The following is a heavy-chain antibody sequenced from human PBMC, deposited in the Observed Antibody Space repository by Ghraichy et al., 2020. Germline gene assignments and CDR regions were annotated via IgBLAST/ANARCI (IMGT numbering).Heavy chain of an antibody. CDR1: GFTFSGTA. Sequence: GGSLRLSCAASGFTFSGTAMNWVRQAPGKGLEWVSGISHTGDSTHYAASVKGRFIMSRDNSNNMVYLQMNSLRAEDTAVYYCAKDLYDYSGSDWWGQGTLVAVSS. CDR3: AKDLYDYSGSDW. CDR2: ISHTGDST. J-gene: IGHJ4*02. V-gene: IGHV3-23*01. D-gene: IGHD6-6*01.